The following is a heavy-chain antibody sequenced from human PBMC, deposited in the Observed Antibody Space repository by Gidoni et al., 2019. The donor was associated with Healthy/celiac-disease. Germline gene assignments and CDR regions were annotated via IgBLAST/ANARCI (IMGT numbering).Heavy chain of an antibody. D-gene: IGHD3-9*01. Sequence: DWIRQPPGKGLEWIGSIYYSGSTYYNPSLKSRVTISVDTSKNQFSLKLSSVTAADTAVYYCARLPDYDILTGYHAAFDYWGQGTLVTVSS. CDR2: IYYSGST. J-gene: IGHJ4*02. CDR3: ARLPDYDILTGYHAAFDY. V-gene: IGHV4-39*01.